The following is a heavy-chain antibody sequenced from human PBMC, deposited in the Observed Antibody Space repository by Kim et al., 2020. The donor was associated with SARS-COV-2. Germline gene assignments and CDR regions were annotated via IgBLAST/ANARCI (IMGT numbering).Heavy chain of an antibody. V-gene: IGHV3-11*05. D-gene: IGHD3-22*01. CDR3: ARDGYDSSGYYYYYGMDV. Sequence: VKGRFTIAGDNAKNSLYLQMNSLRAEDTAVYYCARDGYDSSGYYYYYGMDVWGQGTTVTVSS. J-gene: IGHJ6*02.